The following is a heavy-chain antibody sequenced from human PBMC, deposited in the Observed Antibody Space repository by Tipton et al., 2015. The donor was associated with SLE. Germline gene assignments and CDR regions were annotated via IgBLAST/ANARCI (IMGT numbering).Heavy chain of an antibody. CDR2: IRYDGSNK. D-gene: IGHD6-19*01. CDR3: ARERAAVAGTMVAFDI. J-gene: IGHJ3*02. CDR1: GFTFNNYG. V-gene: IGHV3-30*02. Sequence: GSLRLSCAVSGFTFNNYGMHWVRQAPGKGLEWVAFIRYDGSNKFYADSVKGRITISRDNSKNTLYLQMNSLRAEDTAVYYCARERAAVAGTMVAFDIWGQGTMVTVSS.